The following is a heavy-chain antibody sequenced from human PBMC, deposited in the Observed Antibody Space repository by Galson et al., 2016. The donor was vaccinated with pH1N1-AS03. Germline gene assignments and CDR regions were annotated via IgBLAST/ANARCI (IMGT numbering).Heavy chain of an antibody. CDR2: IWNDGGTT. Sequence: LRLSCAASGFTISKYGMHWVRQAPGKGLEWMAIIWNDGGTTHYADSVKGRFTISRDNSKNTLYLQMNSLRVEDTAVYYCVRDDDSSGYYPDSWGRGTLVTVSS. V-gene: IGHV3-33*01. CDR3: VRDDDSSGYYPDS. CDR1: GFTISKYG. D-gene: IGHD3-22*01. J-gene: IGHJ4*02.